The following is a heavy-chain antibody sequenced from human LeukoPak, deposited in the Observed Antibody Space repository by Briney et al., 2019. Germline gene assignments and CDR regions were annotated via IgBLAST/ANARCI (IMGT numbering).Heavy chain of an antibody. J-gene: IGHJ4*02. CDR2: TNPNSGNT. D-gene: IGHD3-9*01. V-gene: IGHV1-8*01. CDR3: AIIDYDILTGQHY. CDR1: GYTFTSYD. Sequence: ASVKVSCKASGYTFTSYDINWVRQATGQGLEWMGWTNPNSGNTGYAQKFQGRVTMTRNTSISTAYMELSSLRSEDTAVYYCAIIDYDILTGQHYWGQGTLVTVSS.